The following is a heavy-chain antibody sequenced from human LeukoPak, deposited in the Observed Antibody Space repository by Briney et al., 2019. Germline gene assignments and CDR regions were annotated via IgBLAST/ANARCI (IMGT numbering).Heavy chain of an antibody. Sequence: GGSLRLSCTASGFNFGDLTMSWFRQAPGKGLEWVGFPKDKGRGGTAEYAASVRGRFTISRDDSKSIAYLQMNSLQTEDTAVYHCTKGGHADNWGQGTLVTVSS. CDR2: PKDKGRGGTA. CDR3: TKGGHADN. CDR1: GFNFGDLT. V-gene: IGHV3-49*03. J-gene: IGHJ4*02.